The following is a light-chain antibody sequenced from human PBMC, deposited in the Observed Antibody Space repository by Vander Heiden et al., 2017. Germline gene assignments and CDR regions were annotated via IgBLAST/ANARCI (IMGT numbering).Light chain of an antibody. CDR2: WAS. Sequence: TMLPRSPHPLPLSLVATSTIISKSSRAILKSTNNWNYLAWYQQKPGQPPKLLIYWASSRGSGVPDRFSGSGSGTDFTLTISNLQAEDVATYYCQQDYSTPRAFGPGTTVEIK. V-gene: IGKV4-1*01. CDR3: QQDYSTPRA. J-gene: IGKJ1*01. CDR1: RAILKSTNNWNY.